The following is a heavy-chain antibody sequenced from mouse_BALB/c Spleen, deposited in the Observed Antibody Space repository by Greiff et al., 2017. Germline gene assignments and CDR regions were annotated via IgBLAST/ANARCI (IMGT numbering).Heavy chain of an antibody. V-gene: IGHV5-6-3*01. CDR2: INSNGGST. Sequence: EVKVEESGGGLVQPGGSLKLSCAASGFTFSSYGMSWVRQTPDKRLELVATINSNGGSTYYPDSVKGRFTISRDNAKNTLYLQMSSLKSEDTAMYYCARETSPYYGNYVYYAMDYWGQGTSVTVSS. D-gene: IGHD2-10*01. CDR1: GFTFSSYG. CDR3: ARETSPYYGNYVYYAMDY. J-gene: IGHJ4*01.